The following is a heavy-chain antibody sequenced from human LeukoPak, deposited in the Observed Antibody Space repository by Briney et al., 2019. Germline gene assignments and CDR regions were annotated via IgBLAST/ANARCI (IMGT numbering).Heavy chain of an antibody. CDR3: AKDTGGYGDLTFVY. CDR1: GFTSSSYG. D-gene: IGHD4-17*01. V-gene: IGHV3-30*18. Sequence: PGGSLRLSCAASGFTSSSYGMHWVRQAPGKGLEWVAVISYDGSNKYYADSVKGRFTISRDNSKNTLYLQMNSLRAEDTAVYYCAKDTGGYGDLTFVYWGQGTLVTVSS. CDR2: ISYDGSNK. J-gene: IGHJ4*02.